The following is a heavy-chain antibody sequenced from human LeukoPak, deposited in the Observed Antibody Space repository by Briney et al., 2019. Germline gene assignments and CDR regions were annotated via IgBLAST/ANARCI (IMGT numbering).Heavy chain of an antibody. CDR2: IYYSGRT. CDR1: GGSISSGGYS. Sequence: SETLSLTCAVSGGSISSGGYSWSWIRQPPGKGLEWIGYIYYSGRTNYNPSLKSRVTISVDTSKNQFSLKLSSVTAADTAVYYCARNHLGDFDYWGQGTLVTVSS. J-gene: IGHJ4*02. CDR3: ARNHLGDFDY. V-gene: IGHV4-61*08.